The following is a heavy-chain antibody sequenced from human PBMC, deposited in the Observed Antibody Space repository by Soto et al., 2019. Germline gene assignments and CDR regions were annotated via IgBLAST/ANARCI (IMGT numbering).Heavy chain of an antibody. CDR1: GYTLSSYG. CDR3: AKDGAM. CDR2: ISYAGSNI. V-gene: IGHV3-30*18. Sequence: GGSLRLSCAASGYTLSSYGMHWVRQAPGKGLEWVAVISYAGSNIYYADSVKGRFIISRDNSKNILFLHMNSLRAEDTALYYCAKDGAMWGQGTQVTVSS. D-gene: IGHD1-26*01. J-gene: IGHJ4*02.